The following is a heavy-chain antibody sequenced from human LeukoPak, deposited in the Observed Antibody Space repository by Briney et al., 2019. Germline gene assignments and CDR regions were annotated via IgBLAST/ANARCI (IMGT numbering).Heavy chain of an antibody. CDR3: ARDRTVTTFTFDS. CDR2: ISYDGSNK. J-gene: IGHJ4*02. D-gene: IGHD4-17*01. V-gene: IGHV3-30-3*01. Sequence: GGSLRLSCAASGFTFSSYAMHWVRQAPAKGLEWVAVISYDGSNKYYADSVKGRFTISRDNSKNTLCLQMNSLRAEDTALYYCARDRTVTTFTFDSWGQGTLVTVSS. CDR1: GFTFSSYA.